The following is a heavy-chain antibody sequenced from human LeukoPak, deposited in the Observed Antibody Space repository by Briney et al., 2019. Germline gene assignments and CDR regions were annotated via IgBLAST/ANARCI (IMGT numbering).Heavy chain of an antibody. Sequence: GGSLRLSCAASGFTFSSYWMSWVRQAPGKGLEWVANIKQDGSEKYYVDSVKGRFTISRDNAKNSLYLQMNSLRAEDTALYYCARDRNGGNTYYFDYWGQGILVTVSS. CDR1: GFTFSSYW. CDR2: IKQDGSEK. V-gene: IGHV3-7*03. CDR3: ARDRNGGNTYYFDY. J-gene: IGHJ4*02. D-gene: IGHD4-23*01.